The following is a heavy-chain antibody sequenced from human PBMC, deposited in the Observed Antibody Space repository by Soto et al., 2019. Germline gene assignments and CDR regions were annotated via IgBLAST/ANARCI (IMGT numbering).Heavy chain of an antibody. Sequence: QVQLVESGGGLVKPGGSLRLSCAASGFTFSDYYMSWIRQAPGKGLEWVSYISSSSSYTNYADSVKGRFTISRDNAKNSLYLQMNSQRAEDTAVYYCARDRSGSVGYYFDYWGQGTLVTVSS. J-gene: IGHJ4*02. CDR3: ARDRSGSVGYYFDY. D-gene: IGHD1-26*01. V-gene: IGHV3-11*05. CDR2: ISSSSSYT. CDR1: GFTFSDYY.